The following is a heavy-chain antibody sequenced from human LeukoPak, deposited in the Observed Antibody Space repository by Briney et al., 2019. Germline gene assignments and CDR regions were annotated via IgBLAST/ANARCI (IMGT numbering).Heavy chain of an antibody. CDR1: GYTFTDFY. CDR3: ARGRREIMVHFDY. J-gene: IGHJ4*02. V-gene: IGHV1-2*06. D-gene: IGHD1-1*01. CDR2: INPNSGGT. Sequence: ASVKVSCKASGYTFTDFYIHWVRQAPGQGLEWMGRINPNSGGTNYAQKFQGRVTVTRDTSISTAYMELSRLTSDDTAVYYCARGRREIMVHFDYWGQGTLVTVSS.